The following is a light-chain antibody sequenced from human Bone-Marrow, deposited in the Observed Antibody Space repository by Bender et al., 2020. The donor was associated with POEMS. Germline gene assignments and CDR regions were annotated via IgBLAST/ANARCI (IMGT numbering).Light chain of an antibody. CDR2: VDS. V-gene: IGLV2-23*01. J-gene: IGLJ3*02. CDR1: SSDVGSYNL. CDR3: CSYAGSWV. Sequence: QSALTQPASVSGSPGQSITISCTGTSSDVGSYNLVSWYQQHPGKAPKLMIYVDSKRPSGVSDRFSGSKSGNTASLTISGLQAEDEADYYCCSYAGSWVFGGGTKLTVL.